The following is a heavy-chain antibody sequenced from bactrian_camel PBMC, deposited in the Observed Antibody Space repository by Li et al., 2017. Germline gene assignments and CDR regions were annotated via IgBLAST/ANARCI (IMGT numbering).Heavy chain of an antibody. Sequence: VQLVESGGGSVQAGGSLRLSCRVSEYTSSSYCMGWFRQAPGSEREGVAAIDADGTTSYADSVKGRFTISEDNAKNTLYLQMNSLAPEDTAMYYCAAKLPFECYVDASDFDNWGQGTQVTVST. J-gene: IGHJ4*01. CDR2: IDADGTT. V-gene: IGHV3S26*01. CDR1: EYTSSSYC. D-gene: IGHD1*01. CDR3: AAKLPFECYVDASDFDN.